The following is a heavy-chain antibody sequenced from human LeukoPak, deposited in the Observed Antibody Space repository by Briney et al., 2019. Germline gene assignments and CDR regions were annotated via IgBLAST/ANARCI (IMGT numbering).Heavy chain of an antibody. D-gene: IGHD5-18*01. V-gene: IGHV3-11*01. CDR1: GGSISSGGYY. CDR2: ISSSGSTI. CDR3: AREWHGYSYGR. Sequence: LSLTCTVSGGSISSGGYYWSWIRQAPGKGLEWVSYISSSGSTIYYADSVKGRFTISRDNAKNSLYLQMNSLRAEDTAVYYCAREWHGYSYGRWGQGTLVTVSS. J-gene: IGHJ4*02.